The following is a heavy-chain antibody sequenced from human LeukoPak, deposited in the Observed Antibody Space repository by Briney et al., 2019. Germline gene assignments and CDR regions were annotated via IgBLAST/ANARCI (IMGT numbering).Heavy chain of an antibody. CDR3: AKERGESHFDY. D-gene: IGHD3-16*01. CDR1: GFTFSSYG. J-gene: IGHJ4*02. V-gene: IGHV3-30*18. CDR2: ISCDGSNK. Sequence: GGSLRLSCAASGFTFSSYGMHWVRQAPGKGLEWVAVISCDGSNKYYADSVKGRFTISRDNSKNTLYLQMNSLRAEDTAVYYCAKERGESHFDYWGQGTLVTVSS.